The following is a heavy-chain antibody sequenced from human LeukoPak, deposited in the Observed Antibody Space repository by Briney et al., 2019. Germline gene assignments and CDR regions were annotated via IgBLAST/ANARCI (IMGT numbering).Heavy chain of an antibody. Sequence: SETLSFTCAVYGGSFSGYYWSWIRQPPGKGLEWIGEINHSGSTNYNPSLKSRVTISVDTSKNQFSLKLSSVTAADTAVYYCARATNDNYYYDTSGYYEDYWGQGTLVTVSS. D-gene: IGHD3-22*01. V-gene: IGHV4-34*01. J-gene: IGHJ4*02. CDR3: ARATNDNYYYDTSGYYEDY. CDR1: GGSFSGYY. CDR2: INHSGST.